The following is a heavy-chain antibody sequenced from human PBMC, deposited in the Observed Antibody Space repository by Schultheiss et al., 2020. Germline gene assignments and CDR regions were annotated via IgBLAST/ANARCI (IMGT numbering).Heavy chain of an antibody. CDR3: ARDRWLRYFDL. V-gene: IGHV4-4*07. Sequence: SATLSLTCTVSGGSISSYYWSWIRQPPGKGLEWIGRIYTSGSTNYNPSLKSRVTISVDTSKNQFSLKLSSVTAADTAVYYCARDRWLRYFDLWGRGTLGTVSS. J-gene: IGHJ2*01. CDR1: GGSISSYY. CDR2: IYTSGST. D-gene: IGHD5-12*01.